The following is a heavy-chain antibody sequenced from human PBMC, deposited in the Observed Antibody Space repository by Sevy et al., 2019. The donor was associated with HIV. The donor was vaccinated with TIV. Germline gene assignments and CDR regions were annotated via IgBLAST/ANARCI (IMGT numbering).Heavy chain of an antibody. CDR3: ARDLCSSTSCYTGDYYYYYGMDV. Sequence: GGSLRLSCAASVFTFSSYAMHWVRQAPGKGLEWVAVISYDGSNKYYADSVKGRFTISRDNSKNTLYLQMNSLRAEDTAVYYCARDLCSSTSCYTGDYYYYYGMDVWGQGTTVTVSS. J-gene: IGHJ6*02. D-gene: IGHD2-2*02. CDR2: ISYDGSNK. V-gene: IGHV3-30*04. CDR1: VFTFSSYA.